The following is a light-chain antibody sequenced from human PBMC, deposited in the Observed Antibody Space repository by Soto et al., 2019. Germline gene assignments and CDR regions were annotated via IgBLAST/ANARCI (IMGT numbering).Light chain of an antibody. V-gene: IGLV1-44*01. CDR3: AAWDDSLKGYV. CDR2: TNN. J-gene: IGLJ1*01. CDR1: SSNIRGNS. Sequence: QSVLTQPPSASGTPGRRVTISCSGSSSNIRGNSVNWYQQLPGTAPKVLIYTNNQRPSGVPDRFSGSKSGTSASLAISGLQSEDEADYYCAAWDDSLKGYVFGTGTKVTVL.